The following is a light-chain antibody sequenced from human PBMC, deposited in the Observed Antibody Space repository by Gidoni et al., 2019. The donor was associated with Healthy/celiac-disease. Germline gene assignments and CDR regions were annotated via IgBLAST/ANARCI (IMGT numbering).Light chain of an antibody. J-gene: IGLJ2*01. CDR1: RSDVGGYNY. CDR3: SSYAGSNRKV. Sequence: QSALTQPPSASGSPGQSVTISCTGTRSDVGGYNYVSWYQQHPGKAPKLMIYEVSKRPSGVPDRVSGSKSGNTASLTVAGLQAEDEADYYCSSYAGSNRKVFGGGTKLTVL. CDR2: EVS. V-gene: IGLV2-8*01.